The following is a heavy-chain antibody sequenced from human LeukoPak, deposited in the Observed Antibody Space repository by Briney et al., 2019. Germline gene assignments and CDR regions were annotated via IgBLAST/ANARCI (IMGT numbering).Heavy chain of an antibody. V-gene: IGHV4-4*09. D-gene: IGHD3-10*01. J-gene: IGHJ4*02. CDR2: IHTSGST. Sequence: SETLSLTCTVSGGSIGDFYWSWLRQPPGKGLEWIAYIHTSGSTNYNPSLKSRVTISVDTSKNQFSLKLSSVTAADTAVYYCARGDYGSGSSLDYWGQGTLVTVSS. CDR1: GGSIGDFY. CDR3: ARGDYGSGSSLDY.